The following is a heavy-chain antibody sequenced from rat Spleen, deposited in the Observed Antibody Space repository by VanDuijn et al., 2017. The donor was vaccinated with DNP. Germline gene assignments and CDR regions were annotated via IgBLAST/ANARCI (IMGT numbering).Heavy chain of an antibody. Sequence: EVQLQESGPGLVKPSQSLSLTCSVTGYSITSSYRWNWIRKFPGNKLEWMGYINSAGSTNYNPSLKSRISITRDTAKNQFFLQVNSVTTEDTATYYCARGVSFDYWGQGVMVTVSS. CDR3: ARGVSFDY. V-gene: IGHV3-3*01. J-gene: IGHJ2*01. D-gene: IGHD4-3*01. CDR1: GYSITSSYR. CDR2: INSAGST.